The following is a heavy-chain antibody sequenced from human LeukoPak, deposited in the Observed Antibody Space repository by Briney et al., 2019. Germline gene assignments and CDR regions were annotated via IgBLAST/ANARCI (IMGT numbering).Heavy chain of an antibody. Sequence: PSETLSLTCTVSGGSITSGSYYWSWIRQPAGKGLEWIGRIYTSGDTNFNPSLKSRVTISLDTSKNQFSLRLTSVTAADTAVYYCARLDTATYYVDVWGKGTTVTISS. D-gene: IGHD5-18*01. V-gene: IGHV4-61*02. CDR1: GGSITSGSYY. J-gene: IGHJ6*03. CDR3: ARLDTATYYVDV. CDR2: IYTSGDT.